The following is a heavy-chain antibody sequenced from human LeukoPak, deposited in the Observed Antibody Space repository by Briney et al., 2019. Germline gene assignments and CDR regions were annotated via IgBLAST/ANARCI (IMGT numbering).Heavy chain of an antibody. V-gene: IGHV7-4-1*02. CDR2: INTNTGNP. J-gene: IGHJ4*02. Sequence: ASVKVSCKASGYTFTTYAINWVRQAPGQGLEWMGWINTNTGNPTYAQGFTGRFVFSLDTSVSTAYLQISSLKAEDTAVYYCARDNWSGIAFYFDYWGQGTLVTVSS. D-gene: IGHD6-13*01. CDR3: ARDNWSGIAFYFDY. CDR1: GYTFTTYA.